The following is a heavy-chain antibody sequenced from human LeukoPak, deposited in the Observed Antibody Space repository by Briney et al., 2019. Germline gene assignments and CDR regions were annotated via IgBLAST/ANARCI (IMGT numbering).Heavy chain of an antibody. V-gene: IGHV1-8*03. Sequence: ASVKVSCKASGYTFTSYDINWVRQATGQGLEWMGWMNPNSGNTGYAQKFQGRVTITRNTSISTAYMELSSLRSEDTAVYYCARDSLYSSSSGTSKIDYWGQGTLVTVSS. J-gene: IGHJ4*02. CDR2: MNPNSGNT. CDR3: ARDSLYSSSSGTSKIDY. CDR1: GYTFTSYD. D-gene: IGHD6-6*01.